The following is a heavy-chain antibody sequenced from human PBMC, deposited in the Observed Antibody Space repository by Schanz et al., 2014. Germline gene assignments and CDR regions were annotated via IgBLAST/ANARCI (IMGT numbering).Heavy chain of an antibody. CDR3: AKGRFGELSAFDI. Sequence: VQLVESGGGLVEPGGSLRLSCAASGFSFSSYAMGWVRQARGKGLEWVSAINTGVNTYYADSVRGRFTMSRDNSKNTLYLQMNSLRAEDTAVYYCAKGRFGELSAFDIWGQGTMVTVSS. J-gene: IGHJ3*02. CDR2: INTGVNT. V-gene: IGHV3-23*04. D-gene: IGHD3-10*01. CDR1: GFSFSSYA.